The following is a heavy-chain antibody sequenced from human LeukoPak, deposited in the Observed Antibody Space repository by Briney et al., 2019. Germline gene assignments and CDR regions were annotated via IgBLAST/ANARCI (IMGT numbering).Heavy chain of an antibody. Sequence: SETLSLTCTVSGGSISSYYWTWIRQPAGKGLEWIGRIYSSGSTNYNPSLKSRVIMSVDKSQNQFSLKLSSVTAADTAVYYCARARDYYDSSSYPNWFDPWGQGTPVTVSS. D-gene: IGHD3-22*01. CDR3: ARARDYYDSSSYPNWFDP. CDR1: GGSISSYY. CDR2: IYSSGST. V-gene: IGHV4-4*07. J-gene: IGHJ5*02.